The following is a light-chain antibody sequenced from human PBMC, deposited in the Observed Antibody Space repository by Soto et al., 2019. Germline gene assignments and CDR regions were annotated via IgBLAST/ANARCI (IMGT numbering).Light chain of an antibody. Sequence: QSALTQPASVSGPPGQSITISCTGTSSDVGAYNYVSWYQHHPGKAPRLVIYDVTNRPSGISDRFSGSKSGNTASLTISGLLAEDEADYYCATWDGSLPGEVFGGGTKLTVL. V-gene: IGLV2-14*01. CDR2: DVT. J-gene: IGLJ2*01. CDR1: SSDVGAYNY. CDR3: ATWDGSLPGEV.